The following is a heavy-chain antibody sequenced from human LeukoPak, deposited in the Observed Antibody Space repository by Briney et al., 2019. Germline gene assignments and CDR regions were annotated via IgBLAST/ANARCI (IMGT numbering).Heavy chain of an antibody. J-gene: IGHJ4*02. CDR1: GFTFDDYA. D-gene: IGHD3-16*01. CDR2: ISWNSGSI. Sequence: GGSLRLSCAASGFTFDDYAMHWVRQAPGKGLEWVSGISWNSGSIGYADSVKGRFTISRDNAKNSLYLQMNSLRAEDTAVYYCARAPGSYGQWLFYFDYWGQGTLVTVSS. V-gene: IGHV3-9*01. CDR3: ARAPGSYGQWLFYFDY.